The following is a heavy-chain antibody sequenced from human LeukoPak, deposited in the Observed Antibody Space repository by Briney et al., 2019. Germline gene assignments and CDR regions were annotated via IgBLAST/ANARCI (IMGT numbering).Heavy chain of an antibody. J-gene: IGHJ4*02. V-gene: IGHV3-66*01. CDR3: ARLGTVPTYYFDY. Sequence: PGGSLRLSCAASGFTFSSYSMNWVRQAPGKGLEWVSVIYSGGSTYYADSVKGRFTISRDNSKNTLYLQMNSLRAEDTAVYYCARLGTVPTYYFDYWGQGTLFTVSS. CDR1: GFTFSSYS. CDR2: IYSGGST. D-gene: IGHD3-16*01.